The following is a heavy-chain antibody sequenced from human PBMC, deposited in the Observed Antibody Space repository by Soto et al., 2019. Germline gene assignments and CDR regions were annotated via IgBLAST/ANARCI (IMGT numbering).Heavy chain of an antibody. CDR3: ARVGHIVVVPAAFYYFDY. CDR1: GGSISSGGYY. Sequence: QVQLQESGPGLVKPSQTLSLTCTVSGGSISSGGYYWSWIRQHPGTGLEWIGYSYYSGSTYYNPALKSRVTISVDTSKNQFSLKLSSVTAADTAVYYCARVGHIVVVPAAFYYFDYWGQGTLVTVSS. D-gene: IGHD2-2*01. CDR2: SYYSGST. J-gene: IGHJ4*02. V-gene: IGHV4-31*03.